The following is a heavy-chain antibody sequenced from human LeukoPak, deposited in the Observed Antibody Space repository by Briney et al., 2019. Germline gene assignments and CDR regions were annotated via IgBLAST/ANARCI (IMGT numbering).Heavy chain of an antibody. V-gene: IGHV3-48*01. D-gene: IGHD3-22*01. CDR3: VRDNSRGQSLGVIY. CDR2: INADSSTI. J-gene: IGHJ4*02. CDR1: GFTFSTFN. Sequence: GGSLRLSCAASGFTFSTFNMNWVRQAPGKGLEWISYINADSSTIQYADSVRGRFTTSRDNAKNSLYLQMNSLRAEDTAVYYCVRDNSRGQSLGVIYWGQGALVTVSS.